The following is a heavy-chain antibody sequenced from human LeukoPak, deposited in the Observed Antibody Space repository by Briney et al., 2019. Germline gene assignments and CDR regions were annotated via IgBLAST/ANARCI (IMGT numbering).Heavy chain of an antibody. D-gene: IGHD3-9*01. CDR1: GFTFSSYT. V-gene: IGHV3-21*01. CDR2: ISSSSSYI. CDR3: ARGDQYYDILTGYFH. Sequence: GGSLRLSCAASGFTFSSYTMSWVRQAPGKGLEWVSSISSSSSYIYYADSVKGRFTISRDNAKNSLYLQMNSLRAEDTAVYYCARGDQYYDILTGYFHWGQGTLVTVSS. J-gene: IGHJ4*02.